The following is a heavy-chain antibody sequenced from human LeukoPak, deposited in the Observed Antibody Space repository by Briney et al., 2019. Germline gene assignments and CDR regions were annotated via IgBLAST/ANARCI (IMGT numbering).Heavy chain of an antibody. V-gene: IGHV4-34*01. CDR2: INHSGGT. Sequence: SETLSLTCAVYGGSFSGYYWSWIRRPPGKGLEWIGEINHSGGTNYNPSLKSRVTISVDTSKNQFSLKLSSVTAADTAVYYCARMYSGYDFTDYWGLGTLVTVSS. D-gene: IGHD5-12*01. J-gene: IGHJ4*02. CDR3: ARMYSGYDFTDY. CDR1: GGSFSGYY.